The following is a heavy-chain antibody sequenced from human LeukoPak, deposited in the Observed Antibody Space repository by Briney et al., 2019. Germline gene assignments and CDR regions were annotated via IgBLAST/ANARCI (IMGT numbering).Heavy chain of an antibody. CDR1: GNPISSGDNY. V-gene: IGHV4-61*02. D-gene: IGHD3-22*01. CDR3: ARASYSYDINGWVPFDY. Sequence: SETLSLTCTVSGNPISSGDNYWSWIRQPAGKGLEWIGRIYTSGSTNYNPSLKSRVTISGDTSKNQFSLRLSSVTAADTAVYYCARASYSYDINGWVPFDYWGQGTLVTVSS. CDR2: IYTSGST. J-gene: IGHJ4*02.